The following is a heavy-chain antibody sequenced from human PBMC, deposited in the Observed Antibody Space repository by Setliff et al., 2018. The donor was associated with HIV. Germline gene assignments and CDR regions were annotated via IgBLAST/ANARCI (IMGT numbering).Heavy chain of an antibody. J-gene: IGHJ5*02. V-gene: IGHV4-61*09. CDR2: VYARGSA. CDR1: GDSMNSVSYS. Sequence: PSETLSLTCTVSGDSMNSVSYSWAWLRQSAGKGPEWIGHVYARGSANYNPSLTSRVTISVPTSKNQFSLNLNSVTAADTATCYCARAKTIGSSALFLDPWGQGTQVTVSS. CDR3: ARAKTIGSSALFLDP. D-gene: IGHD2-2*03.